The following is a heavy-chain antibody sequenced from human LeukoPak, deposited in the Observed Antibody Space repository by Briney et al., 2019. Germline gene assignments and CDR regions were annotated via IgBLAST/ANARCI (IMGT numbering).Heavy chain of an antibody. CDR3: GCGYYLLPNDY. D-gene: IGHD3-22*01. CDR2: IIPIFGTA. CDR1: GGTFSSYA. Sequence: SVKVSCKASGGTFSSYAISWVRQAPGQGLEWMGGIIPIFGTANYAQKFQGRVTITTDEPTSTAYMELSSLRSEDPAVYYCGCGYYLLPNDYWGQGTLVTVSS. J-gene: IGHJ4*02. V-gene: IGHV1-69*05.